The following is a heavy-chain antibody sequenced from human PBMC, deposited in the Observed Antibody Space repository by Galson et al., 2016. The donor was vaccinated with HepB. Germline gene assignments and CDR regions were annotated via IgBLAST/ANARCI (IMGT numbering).Heavy chain of an antibody. Sequence: SVKVSCKASGYTFTSYGVSWVRQAPGQGLEWVGWVSVHNGNTSYAQKFQGRVTMTTDTSTTTADMELRSLSSDDTAVYYCARRPLTGCLDYWGQGTLVTVSS. CDR2: VSVHNGNT. V-gene: IGHV1-18*01. D-gene: IGHD3-9*01. J-gene: IGHJ4*02. CDR1: GYTFTSYG. CDR3: ARRPLTGCLDY.